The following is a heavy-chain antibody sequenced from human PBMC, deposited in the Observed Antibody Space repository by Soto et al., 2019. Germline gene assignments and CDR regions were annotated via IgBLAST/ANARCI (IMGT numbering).Heavy chain of an antibody. Sequence: GSLRLSCTASGITFSSFEMNWVRQAPAKGLEWVSYISRTGDTIYYADSVKGRFTMSRDNAKNSLYLQLYSLRAEDTAVYYCARDWSRLLKSWGQGTLVTVSS. J-gene: IGHJ5*02. CDR3: ARDWSRLLKS. D-gene: IGHD2-21*02. CDR2: ISRTGDTI. CDR1: GITFSSFE. V-gene: IGHV3-48*03.